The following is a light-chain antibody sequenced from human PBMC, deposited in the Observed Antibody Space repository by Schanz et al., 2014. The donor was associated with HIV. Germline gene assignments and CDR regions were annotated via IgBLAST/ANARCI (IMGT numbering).Light chain of an antibody. Sequence: EIVLTQSPVILSLSPGERATLSCRASQSVSSNLAWYQQKPGQAPRLLIYGASTRATGIPARFSGSGSGTEFTLTISSLQSEDFAVYYCQQYGSSFGPGTKVEIK. CDR1: QSVSSN. V-gene: IGKV3-15*01. CDR3: QQYGSS. J-gene: IGKJ3*01. CDR2: GAS.